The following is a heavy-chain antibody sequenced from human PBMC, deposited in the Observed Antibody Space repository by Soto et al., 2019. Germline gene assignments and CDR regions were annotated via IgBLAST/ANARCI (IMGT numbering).Heavy chain of an antibody. D-gene: IGHD2-2*01. J-gene: IGHJ6*02. CDR2: ISYDGTII. V-gene: IGHV3-30-3*01. Sequence: QVQLVESGGGVVQPGRSLRLSCAASGFTISNYGMHWVRQAPGKGLEWVAVISYDGTIIYYADSVKGRFTISRDNSKNTLYLQMNSLRTEDRAVYYCATTRVGPCSSSICFSGIFGGMDVWGQGTTVTVSS. CDR3: ATTRVGPCSSSICFSGIFGGMDV. CDR1: GFTISNYG.